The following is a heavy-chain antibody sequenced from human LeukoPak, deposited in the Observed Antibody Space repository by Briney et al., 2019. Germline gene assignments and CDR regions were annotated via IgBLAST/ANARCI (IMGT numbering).Heavy chain of an antibody. CDR3: ARRGSYYYGSGSYYSYYYYYGMDV. D-gene: IGHD3-10*01. V-gene: IGHV4-34*01. CDR2: INHSGST. J-gene: IGHJ6*02. CDR1: GGSFSGYY. Sequence: SETLSLTCAVYGGSFSGYYWSWIRQPPGKGLEWIGEINHSGSTNYNPSLKSRVTISVDTSKNQFSLKLSSVTAADTAVYYCARRGSYYYGSGSYYSYYYYYGMDVWGQGTTVTVSS.